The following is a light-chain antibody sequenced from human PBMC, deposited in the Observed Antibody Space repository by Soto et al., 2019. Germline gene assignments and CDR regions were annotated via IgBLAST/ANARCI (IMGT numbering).Light chain of an antibody. J-gene: IGLJ3*02. V-gene: IGLV1-40*01. CDR2: GNN. CDR3: QSYDTSLSGSL. Sequence: QSVLTQPPSVSGAPGQRVTISCTGSNSNIGTTSDVYWYQQLPGTAPKLLIYGNNNRPSGVPDRFSGSKSGTSASLAITGLQAEDEADYYCQSYDTSLSGSLFGGGTKLTVL. CDR1: NSNIGTTSD.